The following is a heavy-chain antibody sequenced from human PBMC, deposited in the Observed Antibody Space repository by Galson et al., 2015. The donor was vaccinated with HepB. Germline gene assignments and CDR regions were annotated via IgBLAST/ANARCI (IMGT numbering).Heavy chain of an antibody. CDR3: ARSAPHDYGDFGRDP. CDR1: GGTFSSYA. J-gene: IGHJ5*02. Sequence: SVKVSCKASGGTFSSYAISWVRQAPGQGLEWMGGIIPIFGTANYAQKFQGRVTITADESTSTAYTELSSLRSEGTAVYYCARSAPHDYGDFGRDPWGQGTLVTVSS. CDR2: IIPIFGTA. D-gene: IGHD4-17*01. V-gene: IGHV1-69*13.